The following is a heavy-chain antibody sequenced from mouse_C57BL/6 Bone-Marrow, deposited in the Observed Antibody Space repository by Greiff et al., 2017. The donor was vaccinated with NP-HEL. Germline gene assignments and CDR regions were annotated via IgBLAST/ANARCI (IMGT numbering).Heavy chain of an antibody. J-gene: IGHJ2*01. Sequence: LVESGAELARPGASVKLSCKASGYTFTSYGISWVKQRTGQGLEWIGEIYPRSGNTYYNEKFKGKATLTADKSSSTAYMELRSLTSEDSAVYFCARRGNYYYGSSLDYWGQGTTLTVSS. CDR3: ARRGNYYYGSSLDY. CDR1: GYTFTSYG. D-gene: IGHD1-1*01. CDR2: IYPRSGNT. V-gene: IGHV1-81*01.